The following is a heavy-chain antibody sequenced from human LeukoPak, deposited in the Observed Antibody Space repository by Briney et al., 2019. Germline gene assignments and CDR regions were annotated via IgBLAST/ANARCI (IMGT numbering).Heavy chain of an antibody. D-gene: IGHD1-14*01. CDR2: LSDTGTT. CDR1: GGSVSTISHF. J-gene: IGHJ5*02. Sequence: SETLSLTCTVSGGSVSTISHFWDWVRQPPGKGLEWIASLSDTGTTYYNPSLESRVTMSVDTSKNQFSLKLTSVTAADMAVYYCARRDHTGRSHAWFDPWGQGTLVTVSS. V-gene: IGHV4-39*01. CDR3: ARRDHTGRSHAWFDP.